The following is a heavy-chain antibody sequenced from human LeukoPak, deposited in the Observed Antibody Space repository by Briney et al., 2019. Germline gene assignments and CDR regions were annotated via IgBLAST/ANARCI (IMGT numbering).Heavy chain of an antibody. CDR2: ISYDGSNK. V-gene: IGHV3-30-3*01. D-gene: IGHD2-2*01. J-gene: IGHJ4*02. Sequence: GGSLRLSCAASGFTFSSYAMHWVRQAPGKGLEWVAVISYDGSNKYYADSVKGRFTISRDNSKNTLYLQMNSLRAEDTAIYYCARASGTSCYYWGQGTLVTVSS. CDR3: ARASGTSCYY. CDR1: GFTFSSYA.